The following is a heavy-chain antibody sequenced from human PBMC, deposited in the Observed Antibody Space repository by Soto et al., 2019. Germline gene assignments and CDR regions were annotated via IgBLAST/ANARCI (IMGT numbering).Heavy chain of an antibody. D-gene: IGHD3-3*01. CDR3: ARVPGAFWCGYLGRFDP. CDR2: IYHSGST. CDR1: GGSISSGGYS. J-gene: IGHJ5*02. V-gene: IGHV4-30-2*01. Sequence: QLQLQESGPGLVQPSQTLSLTCAVSGGSISSGGYSWSWIRQPPGKGLEWIGYIYHSGSTYYNPFLKSRITTPVDRTNNQSPLLMSTVTAADTAVYYWARVPGAFWCGYLGRFDPWGQATLVTVSS.